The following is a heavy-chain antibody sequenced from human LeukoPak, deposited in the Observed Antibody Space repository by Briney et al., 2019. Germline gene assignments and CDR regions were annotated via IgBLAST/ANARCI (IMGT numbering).Heavy chain of an antibody. CDR2: ISGGGGNT. D-gene: IGHD1-26*01. CDR1: GFTFSSYA. CDR3: AKDSRSGNHKWVAFDI. V-gene: IGHV3-23*01. Sequence: GGSLRLSCAASGFTFSSYAMSWVRQAPGKGLEWVSGISGGGGNTDSADSVKGRFTISRDNSKNTLYLQMNSLRAEDTAVYYCAKDSRSGNHKWVAFDIWGQGTLVTVSS. J-gene: IGHJ3*02.